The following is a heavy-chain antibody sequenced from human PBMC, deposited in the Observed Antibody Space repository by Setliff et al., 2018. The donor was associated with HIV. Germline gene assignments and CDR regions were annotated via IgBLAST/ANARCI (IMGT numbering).Heavy chain of an antibody. J-gene: IGHJ6*01. V-gene: IGHV4-61*02. CDR2: FSVPGTT. CDR1: GGSITSADYY. D-gene: IGHD3-16*01. CDR3: ARRKGGYGLDV. Sequence: PSETLSLTCTVSGGSITSADYYWTWIRQPAGKGLEWIGRFSVPGTTNYGPSFKSRLTIWVDMSKNQFSLKLTSVTAADTAVYYCARRKGGYGLDVWG.